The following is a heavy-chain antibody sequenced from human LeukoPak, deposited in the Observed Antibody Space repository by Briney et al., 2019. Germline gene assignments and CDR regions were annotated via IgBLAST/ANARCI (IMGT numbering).Heavy chain of an antibody. V-gene: IGHV1-69*05. J-gene: IGHJ5*02. CDR3: ARGASIAAAGTGNWFDP. CDR1: GYTFPSYG. D-gene: IGHD6-13*01. CDR2: IIPIFGTA. Sequence: GASVKVSFKASGYTFPSYGISWVRQAPGQGLEWMGGIIPIFGTANYAQRFQGRVTITTDESTSTAYMELSSLRSEDTAVYYCARGASIAAAGTGNWFDPWGQGTLVTVSS.